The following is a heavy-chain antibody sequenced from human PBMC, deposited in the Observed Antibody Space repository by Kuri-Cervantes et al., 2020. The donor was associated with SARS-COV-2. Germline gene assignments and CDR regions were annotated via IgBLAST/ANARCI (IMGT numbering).Heavy chain of an antibody. CDR2: IIPIFGPA. D-gene: IGHD2-2*01. V-gene: IGHV1-69*13. J-gene: IGHJ4*02. Sequence: SVKVSCKASGGTFSSCAITWVRQAPGQGLEWMGGIIPIFGPANYAQKFQGRVTITADESTSTAYMELSSLRSEDTAVYYCARGPLPEDIAVLPAASPFMYFDYWGQGALVTGSS. CDR1: GGTFSSCA. CDR3: ARGPLPEDIAVLPAASPFMYFDY.